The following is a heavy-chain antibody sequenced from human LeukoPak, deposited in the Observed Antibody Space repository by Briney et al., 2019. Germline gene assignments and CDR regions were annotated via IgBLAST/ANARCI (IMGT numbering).Heavy chain of an antibody. CDR1: GYTLTELS. J-gene: IGHJ5*01. CDR3: AGSRLATAGWFGP. D-gene: IGHD6-13*01. CDR2: ISAYNGNT. Sequence: ASVKVSCKVSGYTLTELSMHWVRQAPGKGLEWMGWISAYNGNTNYAQKLQGRVTMTTDTSTSTAYMELRSLRSDDTAVYYCAGSRLATAGWFGPLGQGT. V-gene: IGHV1-18*01.